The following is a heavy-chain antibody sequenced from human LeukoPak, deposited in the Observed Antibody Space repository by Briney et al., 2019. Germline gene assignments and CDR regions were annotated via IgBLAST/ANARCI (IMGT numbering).Heavy chain of an antibody. Sequence: RGSLRLSCAASGFTFSSYWMSWVRQAPGKGLEWVANIKQDGSEKYYVDSVKGRFTISRDNAKNSLYLQMNSLRAEDTAVYYCARDLGYGATYYDFWSGYFGSENWFDPWGQGTLVTVSS. CDR1: GFTFSSYW. V-gene: IGHV3-7*01. J-gene: IGHJ5*02. CDR3: ARDLGYGATYYDFWSGYFGSENWFDP. CDR2: IKQDGSEK. D-gene: IGHD3-3*01.